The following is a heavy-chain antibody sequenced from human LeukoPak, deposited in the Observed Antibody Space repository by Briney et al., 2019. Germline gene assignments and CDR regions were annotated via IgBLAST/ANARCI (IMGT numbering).Heavy chain of an antibody. Sequence: GGSLRLSCAASGFTFSSYGMHWVRQAPGKGLEWVAFIRYDGSNKYYADSVKGRFTISRDTSKNSLYLQMNSLRAEDTAVYYCAREETGTILRIDYWGQGTLVTVSS. J-gene: IGHJ4*02. D-gene: IGHD1-7*01. CDR1: GFTFSSYG. CDR3: AREETGTILRIDY. V-gene: IGHV3-30*02. CDR2: IRYDGSNK.